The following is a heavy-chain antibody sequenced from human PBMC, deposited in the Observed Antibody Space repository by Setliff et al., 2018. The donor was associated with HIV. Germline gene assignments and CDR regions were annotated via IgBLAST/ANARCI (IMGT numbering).Heavy chain of an antibody. D-gene: IGHD3-3*01. Sequence: SETLSLTCAVYGGSFSGYYWSWVRQPPGKGLEWIGEINHSGSTNYSPSLKSRVTISVDSSKNQFSLKLTSVTAADTAVYYCARFKYYNFWSGPGNYFDYWGRGTLVTVSS. CDR1: GGSFSGYY. CDR2: INHSGST. V-gene: IGHV4-34*01. J-gene: IGHJ4*02. CDR3: ARFKYYNFWSGPGNYFDY.